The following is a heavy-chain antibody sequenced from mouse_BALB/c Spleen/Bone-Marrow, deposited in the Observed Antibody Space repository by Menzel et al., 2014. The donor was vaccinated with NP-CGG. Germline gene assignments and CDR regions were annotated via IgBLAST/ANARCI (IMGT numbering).Heavy chain of an antibody. J-gene: IGHJ2*01. CDR2: IYPGEGDT. Sequence: VKLMESGAELARPGASVKLSCKTSGYTFXTYWMQWVKQRPGQGLEWIGAIYPGEGDTRYTQKFKGKATLTADKSSSTAYMQLSNLTSEDSAVYYCSREPSNWGYYWGQGTTLTVSS. CDR3: SREPSNWGYY. CDR1: GYTFXTYW. V-gene: IGHV1-87*01.